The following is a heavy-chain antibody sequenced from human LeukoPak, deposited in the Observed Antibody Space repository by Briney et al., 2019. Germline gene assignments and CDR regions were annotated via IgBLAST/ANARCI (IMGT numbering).Heavy chain of an antibody. Sequence: GASVKVSCKVSGYTLTELSMHWVRQAPGKGLEWMGGFDPEDGETIYAQKFQGRVTMTEDTSTDTAYMELSSLRSEDTAVYYCATNAPGYWGYGEYFDYWGQGTLVTVSS. CDR3: ATNAPGYWGYGEYFDY. CDR2: FDPEDGET. D-gene: IGHD3-22*01. V-gene: IGHV1-24*01. J-gene: IGHJ4*02. CDR1: GYTLTELS.